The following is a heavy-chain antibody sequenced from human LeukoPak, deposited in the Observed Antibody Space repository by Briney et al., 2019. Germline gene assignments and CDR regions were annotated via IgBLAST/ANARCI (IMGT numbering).Heavy chain of an antibody. J-gene: IGHJ5*02. V-gene: IGHV3-7*01. CDR2: IKQDGSQK. D-gene: IGHD2-15*01. CDR1: GFTFSSYG. Sequence: GGSLRLSCAASGFTFSSYGMHWVRQAPGKGLEWVATIKQDGSQKYYVDSVKGRFTISRDNAKNSLYLQMNSLRGDDTAVYYCGRPPLGYCTGGSCSFDPWGQGTLVTVSS. CDR3: GRPPLGYCTGGSCSFDP.